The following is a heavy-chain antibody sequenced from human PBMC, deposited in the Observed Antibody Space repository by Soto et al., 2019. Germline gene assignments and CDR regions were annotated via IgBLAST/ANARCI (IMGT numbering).Heavy chain of an antibody. J-gene: IGHJ6*02. D-gene: IGHD6-13*01. CDR1: GGSFSGYY. V-gene: IGHV4-34*01. CDR2: INHSGST. CDR3: ARWGIAAAGTRRYYYYGMDV. Sequence: QVQLQQWGAGLLKPSETLSLTCAVYGGSFSGYYWSWIRQPPGKGLEWIGEINHSGSTNYNPSLKSRVTISVYTSKNQFSLKLSSVTAADTAVYYCARWGIAAAGTRRYYYYGMDVWGQGTTVTVSS.